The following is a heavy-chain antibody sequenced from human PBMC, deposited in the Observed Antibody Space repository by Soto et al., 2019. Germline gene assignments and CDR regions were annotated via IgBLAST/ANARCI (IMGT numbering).Heavy chain of an antibody. V-gene: IGHV4-59*01. J-gene: IGHJ4*02. CDR2: IYYSGST. Sequence: SETLSLTCTVSGCSFNIYYWNWIRHPPGKGLEWIGYIYYSGSTNYNPSLKSRVTISVDTSKNQFSLKLSSVTAADTAVYYCARFPHVVVPAATDDYWGQGTLVTVSS. CDR3: ARFPHVVVPAATDDY. CDR1: GCSFNIYY. D-gene: IGHD2-2*01.